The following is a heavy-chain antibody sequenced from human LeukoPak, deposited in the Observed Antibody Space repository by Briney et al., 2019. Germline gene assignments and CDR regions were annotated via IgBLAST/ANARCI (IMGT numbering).Heavy chain of an antibody. V-gene: IGHV4-59*12. CDR1: GGSISSYY. J-gene: IGHJ4*02. CDR2: IYYSGST. CDR3: ARGPSNY. Sequence: SETLSLTCTVSGGSISSYYWSWIRQPPGKGLECIGYIYYSGSTNYNPSLKSRVTISVDTSKNQFSLKLSSVTAADTAVYYCARGPSNYWGQGTLVTVSS.